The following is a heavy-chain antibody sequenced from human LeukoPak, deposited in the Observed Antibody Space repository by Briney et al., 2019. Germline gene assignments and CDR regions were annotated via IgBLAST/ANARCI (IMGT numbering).Heavy chain of an antibody. D-gene: IGHD4-17*01. CDR1: GGTFSSYA. CDR3: ARADPGDFKVVGWYFDL. CDR2: IIPIFGTA. Sequence: GASVKVSSKASGGTFSSYAISWVRQAPGHGLEWMGGIIPIFGTANSAQKFQGRVTITADESTSTAYMELSSLRSEDTAVYYCARADPGDFKVVGWYFDLWGRGTLVTVSS. J-gene: IGHJ2*01. V-gene: IGHV1-69*13.